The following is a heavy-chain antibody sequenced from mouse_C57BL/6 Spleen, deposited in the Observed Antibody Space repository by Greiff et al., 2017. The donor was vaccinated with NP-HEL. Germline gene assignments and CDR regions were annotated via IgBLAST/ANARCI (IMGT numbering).Heavy chain of an antibody. V-gene: IGHV1-54*01. CDR3: ARARSNFYAMDY. CDR1: GYAFTNYL. CDR2: INPGSGGT. J-gene: IGHJ4*01. Sequence: QVHVKQSGAELVRPGTSVKVSCKASGYAFTNYLIEWVKQRPGQGLEWIGVINPGSGGTNYNEKFKGKATLTADKSSSTAYMQLSSLTSEDSAVYFCARARSNFYAMDYWGQGTSVTVSS. D-gene: IGHD2-5*01.